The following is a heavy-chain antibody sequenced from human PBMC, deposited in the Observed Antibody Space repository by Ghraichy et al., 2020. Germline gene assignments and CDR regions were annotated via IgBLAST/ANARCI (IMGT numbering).Heavy chain of an antibody. CDR2: ISSSSSTI. J-gene: IGHJ6*02. CDR3: ARDTVEGSSSWYGDYYYYGMDV. Sequence: GGSLRLSCAASGFTFSSYSMNWVRQAPGKGLEWVSYISSSSSTIYYADSVKGRFTISRDNAKNSLYLQMNSLRDEDTAVYYCARDTVEGSSSWYGDYYYYGMDVWGQGTTVTVSS. D-gene: IGHD6-13*01. CDR1: GFTFSSYS. V-gene: IGHV3-48*02.